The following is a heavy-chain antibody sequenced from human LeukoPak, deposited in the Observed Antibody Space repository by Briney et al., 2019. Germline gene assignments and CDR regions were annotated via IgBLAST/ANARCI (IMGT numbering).Heavy chain of an antibody. D-gene: IGHD2/OR15-2a*01. V-gene: IGHV4-61*01. CDR2: IHDRGSD. CDR3: ARYGLLEFLNAFEY. J-gene: IGHJ4*02. Sequence: SETLSPACCLSGASVTTITFWWTWIRQSPGRGLEWIGYIHDRGSDKYNPALESRATLTVDTSKHQFSLKLNSVPAADTAVYYCARYGLLEFLNAFEYWGQGTLVSVSS. CDR1: GASVTTITFW.